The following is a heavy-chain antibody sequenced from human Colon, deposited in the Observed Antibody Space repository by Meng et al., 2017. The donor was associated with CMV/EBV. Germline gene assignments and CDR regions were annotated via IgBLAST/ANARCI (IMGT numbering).Heavy chain of an antibody. V-gene: IGHV3-74*03. J-gene: IGHJ6*02. Sequence: GGSLRLSCAASGFTFRSYWMDWVRQAPGKGLVWVSRISPDGSSAAYADSVRGRFTISRDNAKNSLDLQMNSLGAEDTAVYYCARIWDDFWSGYRYYFYAVDVWGQGTAVTVSS. CDR1: GFTFRSYW. CDR3: ARIWDDFWSGYRYYFYAVDV. D-gene: IGHD3-3*01. CDR2: ISPDGSSA.